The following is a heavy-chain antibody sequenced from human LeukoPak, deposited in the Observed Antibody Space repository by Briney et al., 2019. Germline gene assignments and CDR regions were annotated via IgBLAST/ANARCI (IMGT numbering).Heavy chain of an antibody. J-gene: IGHJ4*02. V-gene: IGHV4-39*07. D-gene: IGHD6-13*01. Sequence: SETLSLTCTVSGGSISSSSYYWGWIRQPPGKGLEWIGSIYYSGSTYYNPSLKSRVTISVDTSKNQFSLKLSSVTAADTAVYYCARVWDGIAAAGTVDYWGQGTLVTVSA. CDR1: GGSISSSSYY. CDR2: IYYSGST. CDR3: ARVWDGIAAAGTVDY.